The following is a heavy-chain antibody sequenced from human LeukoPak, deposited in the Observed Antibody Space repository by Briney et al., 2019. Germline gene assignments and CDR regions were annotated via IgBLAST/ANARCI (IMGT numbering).Heavy chain of an antibody. V-gene: IGHV4-38-2*02. J-gene: IGHJ6*03. CDR3: ARDRRYCSSTSCYGPGGPNYYYYMDV. D-gene: IGHD2-2*01. CDR2: IHHVGTT. Sequence: PSETLSLTCTVSGFSIGSGKYWGWIRQSPGKGLEWIATIHHVGTTYYNPSLRSRVTISVDTSKNQFSLKLSSVTAADTAVYYCARDRRYCSSTSCYGPGGPNYYYYMDVWGKGTTVTISS. CDR1: GFSIGSGKY.